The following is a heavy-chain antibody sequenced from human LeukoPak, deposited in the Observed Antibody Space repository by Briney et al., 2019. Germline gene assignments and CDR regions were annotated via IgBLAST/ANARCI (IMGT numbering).Heavy chain of an antibody. Sequence: PGGSLRPSCAASGFTFDDYAMHWVRQAPGKGLEWVSGISWNSGSIGYADSVKGRFTISRDNAKNSLYLQMNSLRAEDTALYYCAKDKGGYYGSGSYLDYWGQGTLVTVSS. V-gene: IGHV3-9*01. CDR3: AKDKGGYYGSGSYLDY. CDR1: GFTFDDYA. CDR2: ISWNSGSI. J-gene: IGHJ4*02. D-gene: IGHD3-10*01.